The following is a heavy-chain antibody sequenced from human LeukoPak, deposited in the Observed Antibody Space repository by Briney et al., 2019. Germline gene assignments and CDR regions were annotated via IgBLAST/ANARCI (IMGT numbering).Heavy chain of an antibody. V-gene: IGHV3-9*01. Sequence: GGSLRLSCAASGFTFDDYAMHWVRQAPGKGLEWVSGISWNSGSIGYADSVKGRFTIFRDNAKNSLYLQMNSLRAEDTALYYCAKDIAAAVYYYFDYWGQGTLVTVSS. CDR1: GFTFDDYA. CDR2: ISWNSGSI. J-gene: IGHJ4*02. CDR3: AKDIAAAVYYYFDY. D-gene: IGHD6-13*01.